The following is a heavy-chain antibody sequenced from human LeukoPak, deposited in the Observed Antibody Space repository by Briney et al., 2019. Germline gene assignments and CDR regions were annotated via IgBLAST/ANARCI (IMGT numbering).Heavy chain of an antibody. J-gene: IGHJ4*02. CDR3: ARVSRTYSSGWYPWYFDY. D-gene: IGHD6-19*01. Sequence: RASETLSLTCAVYGGSFSGYYWNWIRQPPGKGLEWIGEINHSGSTNYNPSLKSRVTISVDTSKNQFPLKLSSVTAADTAVYYCARVSRTYSSGWYPWYFDYWGQGTLVTVSS. CDR2: INHSGST. CDR1: GGSFSGYY. V-gene: IGHV4-34*01.